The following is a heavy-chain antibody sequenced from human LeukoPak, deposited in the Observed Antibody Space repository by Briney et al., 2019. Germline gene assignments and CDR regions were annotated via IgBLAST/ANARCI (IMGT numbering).Heavy chain of an antibody. CDR1: GFTFSSYA. Sequence: GGSLRLSCAASGFTFSSYAMSWVRQAPGKGLEWVSAISGSGGSTYYADSVKGRFTISRDNSKNTLYLQMNSLRAEDTAVYYCAKDLTVVVVAATRYDYWGQGTLVTVSS. J-gene: IGHJ4*02. V-gene: IGHV3-23*01. D-gene: IGHD2-15*01. CDR3: AKDLTVVVVAATRYDY. CDR2: ISGSGGST.